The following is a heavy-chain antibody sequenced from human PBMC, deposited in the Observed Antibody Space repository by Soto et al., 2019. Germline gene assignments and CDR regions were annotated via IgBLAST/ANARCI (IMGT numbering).Heavy chain of an antibody. V-gene: IGHV3-11*01. D-gene: IGHD6-13*01. CDR2: ISSSGNSM. CDR1: GFTFSDHY. Sequence: QVQLVESGGGLVMPGESLRLSCAASGFTFSDHYMSWIRQAPGKGLEWVSYISSSGNSMYYAHSVKGRFTVSRDNAENSLYPHMNSLRAAAPAVYYCARRAASGRHFDHWGQGTLVSVS. CDR3: ARRAASGRHFDH. J-gene: IGHJ4*02.